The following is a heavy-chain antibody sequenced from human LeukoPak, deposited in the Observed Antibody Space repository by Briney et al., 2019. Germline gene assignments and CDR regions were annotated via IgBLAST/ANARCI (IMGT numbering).Heavy chain of an antibody. CDR3: TYPAFFDY. V-gene: IGHV3-30*01. CDR1: GFTFTHYA. J-gene: IGHJ4*02. Sequence: TGGSLRLSCAASGFTFTHYAIHWVREAPGKGLEWVAVVSYDGGDKYYADSVKGRFIISRDNSMDTVYLQMNRLRVEDTALYYCTYPAFFDYWGQGTLVTVSS. CDR2: VSYDGGDK.